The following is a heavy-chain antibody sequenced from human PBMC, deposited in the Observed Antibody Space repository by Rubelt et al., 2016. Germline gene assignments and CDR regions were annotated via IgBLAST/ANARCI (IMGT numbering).Heavy chain of an antibody. J-gene: IGHJ4*02. D-gene: IGHD2-2*02. V-gene: IGHV4-30-2*01. CDR3: ARYCSSTSCYTHYFDY. CDR2: SGSS. Sequence: SGSSYYNPSLKSRVTISVDRSKNQFSLKLSSVTAADTAVYYCARYCSSTSCYTHYFDYWGQGTLVTVSS.